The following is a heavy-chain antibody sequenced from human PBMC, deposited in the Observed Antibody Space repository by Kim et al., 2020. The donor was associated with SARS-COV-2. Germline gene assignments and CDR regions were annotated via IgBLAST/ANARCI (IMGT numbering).Heavy chain of an antibody. CDR2: ISSSSSYI. Sequence: GGSLRLSCAASGFTFSSYSMNWVRQAPGKGLEWVSSISSSSSYIYYADSVKGRFTISRDNAKNSLYLQMNSLRAEDTAVYYCARVREDIVVVPAAIRGAYYFDYWGQGTLVTVSS. D-gene: IGHD2-2*01. V-gene: IGHV3-21*01. CDR1: GFTFSSYS. J-gene: IGHJ4*02. CDR3: ARVREDIVVVPAAIRGAYYFDY.